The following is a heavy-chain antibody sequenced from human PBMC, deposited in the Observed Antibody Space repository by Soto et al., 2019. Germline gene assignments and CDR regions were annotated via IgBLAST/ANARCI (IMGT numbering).Heavy chain of an antibody. V-gene: IGHV4-30-4*01. Sequence: QVQLQESGPGLVKPSQTLSLTCTVSGGSISSGDYYWSWIRQPPGKGLEWIGYIYYSGSTYYNPSRKSRVTISVDTSKNQFSLKLSSVTAADTAVYYCARASYDSSGYYGSIYWYFDLWGRGTLVTVSS. D-gene: IGHD3-22*01. CDR2: IYYSGST. CDR3: ARASYDSSGYYGSIYWYFDL. J-gene: IGHJ2*01. CDR1: GGSISSGDYY.